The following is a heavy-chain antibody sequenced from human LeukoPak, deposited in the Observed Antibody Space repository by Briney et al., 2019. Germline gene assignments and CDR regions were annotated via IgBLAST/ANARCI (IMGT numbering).Heavy chain of an antibody. V-gene: IGHV3-9*01. CDR3: AKCRDGDFDY. CDR1: GFTFDDYA. CDR2: ISWNSGSI. Sequence: GRSLRLSCAASGFTFDDYAMHWVRQAPGKGLEWVSGISWNSGSIGYADSVKGRFTISRDNAKNSLYLQMNSLRAEDTALYYCAKCRDGDFDYWGQGTLVTVSS. J-gene: IGHJ4*02.